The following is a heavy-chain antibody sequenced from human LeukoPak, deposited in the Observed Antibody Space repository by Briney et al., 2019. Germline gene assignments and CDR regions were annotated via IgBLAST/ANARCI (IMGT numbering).Heavy chain of an antibody. CDR2: ISGSGGST. CDR1: GFTFSSYA. J-gene: IGHJ4*02. Sequence: SGGSLRLSCAASGFTFSSYAMSWVRQAPGKGLEWVSAISGSGGSTYYADSVKGRFTISRDNSKNTLYLQMNSLRAEDTAVYYCARSGGYSSGWLPFDYWGQGTLVTVSS. V-gene: IGHV3-23*01. D-gene: IGHD6-19*01. CDR3: ARSGGYSSGWLPFDY.